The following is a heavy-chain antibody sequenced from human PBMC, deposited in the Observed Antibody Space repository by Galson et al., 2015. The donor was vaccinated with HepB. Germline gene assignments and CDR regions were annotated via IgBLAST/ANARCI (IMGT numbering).Heavy chain of an antibody. Sequence: SLRLSCAAYGAIFSGSAIHWVRQAPGNGLERVGHIRPKEHFYATSYSASVGGRFTISRDDSKNTAFLHMNSLRVEDTAVYYCIRHVEYYRPYWGQGSLVTVSS. CDR2: IRPKEHFYAT. CDR1: GAIFSGSA. V-gene: IGHV3-73*01. CDR3: IRHVEYYRPY. D-gene: IGHD2/OR15-2a*01. J-gene: IGHJ4*02.